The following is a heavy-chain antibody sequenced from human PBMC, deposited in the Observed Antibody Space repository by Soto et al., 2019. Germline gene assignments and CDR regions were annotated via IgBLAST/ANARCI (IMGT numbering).Heavy chain of an antibody. CDR1: GYSLTTHW. CDR3: AASIFYYGMDV. Sequence: PGESLKISCEGSGYSLTTHWINWVRQMPGKGLEWMGIIYPGDSDTKYNPSFQGQVTISADKSITTTYLQWSSLKASDTAIYYCAASIFYYGMDVWGQGTTVTVSS. CDR2: IYPGDSDT. J-gene: IGHJ6*02. V-gene: IGHV5-51*01.